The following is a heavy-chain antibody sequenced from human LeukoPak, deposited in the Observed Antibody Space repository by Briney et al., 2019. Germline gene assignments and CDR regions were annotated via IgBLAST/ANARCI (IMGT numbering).Heavy chain of an antibody. Sequence: ASVKVSCKVSGYTLTELSMHWVRQAPGKGLEWMGSFDPKDGETIYAQKFQGRVTMTEDTSTDTAYMELSSLRSEDMAVYYCARDSSGWYRRGAFDIWGQGTMVTVSS. CDR1: GYTLTELS. J-gene: IGHJ3*02. D-gene: IGHD6-19*01. CDR3: ARDSSGWYRRGAFDI. V-gene: IGHV1-24*01. CDR2: FDPKDGET.